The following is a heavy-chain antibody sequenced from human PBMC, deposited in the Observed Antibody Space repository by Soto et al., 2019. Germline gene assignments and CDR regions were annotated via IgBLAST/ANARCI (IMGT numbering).Heavy chain of an antibody. J-gene: IGHJ5*02. D-gene: IGHD3-22*01. V-gene: IGHV4-31*03. CDR3: ARGRIYDKAWFDP. Sequence: QVQLQESGPGLVKPSQTLSLTCTVSGGSLSSGGYYWSWVRQHPGRGLEWIGYLYYSGSTYYNPSLKSRVTISVDTSKNQFSLKLSSVTAADTAVYYCARGRIYDKAWFDPWGQGTRVTVSS. CDR1: GGSLSSGGYY. CDR2: LYYSGST.